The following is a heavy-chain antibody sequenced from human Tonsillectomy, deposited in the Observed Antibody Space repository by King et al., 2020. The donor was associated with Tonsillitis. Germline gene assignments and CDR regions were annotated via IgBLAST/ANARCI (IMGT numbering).Heavy chain of an antibody. CDR2: ISSSSSYT. CDR1: GFTFSDYY. D-gene: IGHD3-3*01. Sequence: VQLVESGGGLVKPGGSLRLSCAASGFTFSDYYMSWIRQAPGKGLGGVSYISSSSSYTNYADSVKGRFTLSRDKAKNSLYLQMNSLRAEDTAVYYWATRSTYYDFWSAHEGENYFDYWGQGTLVTVSS. J-gene: IGHJ4*02. CDR3: ATRSTYYDFWSAHEGENYFDY. V-gene: IGHV3-11*05.